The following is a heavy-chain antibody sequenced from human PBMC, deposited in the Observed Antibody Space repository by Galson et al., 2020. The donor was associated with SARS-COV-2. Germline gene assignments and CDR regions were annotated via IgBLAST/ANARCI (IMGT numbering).Heavy chain of an antibody. J-gene: IGHJ4*02. V-gene: IGHV3-9*01. CDR1: GFTFDDYA. Sequence: SLKISCAASGFTFDDYAMHWVRQAPGKGLEWVSGISWNSGSIGYADSVKGRFTISRDNAKNSLYLQMNSLRAEDTALYYCAKLASRVDYSNYEIDYWGQGTLVTVSS. D-gene: IGHD4-4*01. CDR2: ISWNSGSI. CDR3: AKLASRVDYSNYEIDY.